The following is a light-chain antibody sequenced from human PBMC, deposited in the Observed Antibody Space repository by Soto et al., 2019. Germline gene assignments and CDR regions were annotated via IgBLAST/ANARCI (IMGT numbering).Light chain of an antibody. CDR2: AAS. CDR3: QQFNSYPIT. V-gene: IGKV1-9*01. J-gene: IGKJ5*01. Sequence: DIQLTQSPSFLSASVGDRVTVTCRSSQDISSYLAWYQQKPGKAPKILIYAASTLQSGVPSRFSGSGSGTEFTLTISSLQPEDFATYYCQQFNSYPITFGQGTRLEIK. CDR1: QDISSY.